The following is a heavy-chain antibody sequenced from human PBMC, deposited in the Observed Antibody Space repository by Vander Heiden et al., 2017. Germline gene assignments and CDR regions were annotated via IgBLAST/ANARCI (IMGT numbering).Heavy chain of an antibody. Sequence: QLQLQESGPGLVKPSETLSLTCTVSGGSISSSFYYWGWIRQPPEKGCEWIVSIYYSGGTYYNPSLKSRVTISVDTSKNQFSLKLSSVTAADTAVYYCARQPNYYDSSGYVDYWGLGTLVTVSS. D-gene: IGHD3-22*01. CDR3: ARQPNYYDSSGYVDY. V-gene: IGHV4-39*01. CDR1: GGSISSSFYY. CDR2: IYYSGGT. J-gene: IGHJ4*02.